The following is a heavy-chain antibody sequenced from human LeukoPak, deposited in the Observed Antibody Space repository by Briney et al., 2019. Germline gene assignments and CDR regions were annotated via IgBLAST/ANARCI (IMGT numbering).Heavy chain of an antibody. CDR1: GFTFSSYW. CDR3: ARRYTGSYSYFDY. V-gene: IGHV3-7*01. D-gene: IGHD1-26*01. J-gene: IGHJ4*02. Sequence: PGGSLRLSCAASGFTFSSYWMSWVRQAPGKGLEWVANIKQDGSEKYYVDSVKGRFTISRDNAKNSLYLQTNSLRAEDTAVYYCARRYTGSYSYFDYWGQGTLVTVSS. CDR2: IKQDGSEK.